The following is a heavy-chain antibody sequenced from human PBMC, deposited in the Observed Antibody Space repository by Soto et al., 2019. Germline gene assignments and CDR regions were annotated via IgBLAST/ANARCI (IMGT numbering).Heavy chain of an antibody. D-gene: IGHD1-7*01. CDR2: TYYRSKWYN. CDR3: ARVVTGTTSLFWYYYYYMDV. J-gene: IGHJ6*03. V-gene: IGHV6-1*01. Sequence: KQSQTLSLTCAISGDSVSSNSAAWNWIRQSPSRGLEWLGRTYYRSKWYNDYAVSVKSRITINPDTSKNQFSLQLNSVTPEDTAVYYCARVVTGTTSLFWYYYYYMDVWGKGTTVTVSS. CDR1: GDSVSSNSAA.